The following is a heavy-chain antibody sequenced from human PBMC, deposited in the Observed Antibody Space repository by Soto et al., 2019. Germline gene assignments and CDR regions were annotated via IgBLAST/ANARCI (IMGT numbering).Heavy chain of an antibody. CDR1: DSSINSSGYY. Sequence: LSLTCTVSDSSINSSGYYWGWIRQPPGKGLEWIGSMFYGVSTYYNPSLKSRVTVSVDTSKNQFSLNLRSVTAADTAVYYCARLPSRHLVDYWGQGTLVTVSS. D-gene: IGHD3-3*02. CDR2: MFYGVST. CDR3: ARLPSRHLVDY. V-gene: IGHV4-39*01. J-gene: IGHJ4*02.